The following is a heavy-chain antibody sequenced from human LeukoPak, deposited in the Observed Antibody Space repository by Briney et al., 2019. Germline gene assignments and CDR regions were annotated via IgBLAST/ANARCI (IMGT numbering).Heavy chain of an antibody. CDR3: ARNGGYDQDV. D-gene: IGHD5-18*01. CDR1: GGSISSSSYY. Sequence: PFETLSLTCTVSGGSISSSSYYWGWIRQPPGKGLEWIGSIYYSGSTYYNPSLKTRVSISPDRSRNQFSLTMISLTAADTAVYYCARNGGYDQDVWGQGITVTVSS. J-gene: IGHJ6*02. V-gene: IGHV4-39*07. CDR2: IYYSGST.